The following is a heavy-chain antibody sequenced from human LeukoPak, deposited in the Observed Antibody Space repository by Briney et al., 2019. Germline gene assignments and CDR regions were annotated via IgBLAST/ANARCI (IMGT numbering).Heavy chain of an antibody. CDR1: GFTLSSYN. CDR3: ARDGSSWSVGY. J-gene: IGHJ4*02. Sequence: GGSLRLSCVASGFTLSSYNMKWVRQAPGKRLEWVSSISWRSSDIEYADSVKGRFTISRDIDKNSLYLQMNSLRAEDTAVYYCARDGSSWSVGYWGQGTLVTVSS. D-gene: IGHD6-13*01. V-gene: IGHV3-21*01. CDR2: ISWRSSDI.